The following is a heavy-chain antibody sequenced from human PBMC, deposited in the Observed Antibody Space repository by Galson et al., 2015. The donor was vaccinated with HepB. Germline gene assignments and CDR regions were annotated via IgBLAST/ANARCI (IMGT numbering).Heavy chain of an antibody. D-gene: IGHD3-10*01. CDR1: GYTFTSYY. Sequence: SVKVSCKASGYTFTSYYMNWVRQVPGQGLEWMGIINPSGGSTSYAQKFQGRVTMTRDTSTSTVYMELSSLRSEDTAVYYCARDARDFTYDYGSGRYEDYWDQGTLVTIAS. CDR3: ARDARDFTYDYGSGRYEDY. CDR2: INPSGGST. V-gene: IGHV1-46*01. J-gene: IGHJ4*02.